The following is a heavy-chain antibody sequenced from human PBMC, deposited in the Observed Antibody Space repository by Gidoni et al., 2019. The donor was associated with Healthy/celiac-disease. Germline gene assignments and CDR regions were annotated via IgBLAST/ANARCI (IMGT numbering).Heavy chain of an antibody. CDR1: GYSFTGYD. D-gene: IGHD3-22*01. V-gene: IGHV1-8*01. CDR3: ARGVDRYDSSGYYWWFDP. Sequence: QVQLVESGAEVKKPGASVKVSCKPSGYSFTGYDINWVRQATGQGLGWMGWMNPNSGNTGYAQKFQGRVTMTRNTSISTAYMELSSLRSEDTAVYYCARGVDRYDSSGYYWWFDPWGQGTLVTVSS. J-gene: IGHJ5*02. CDR2: MNPNSGNT.